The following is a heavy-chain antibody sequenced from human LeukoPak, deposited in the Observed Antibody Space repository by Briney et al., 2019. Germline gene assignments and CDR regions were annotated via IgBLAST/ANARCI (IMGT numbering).Heavy chain of an antibody. V-gene: IGHV1-46*01. CDR3: ARASGSSAVPFDY. D-gene: IGHD3-10*01. CDR2: IAPSSGTT. J-gene: IGHJ4*02. Sequence: ASVKVSCKASGYTFTSNYMHWVRQAPGQGLEWMGVIAPSSGTTSYAQKFQGRVTMTRDTSTSSLYMELSSLTSEDTAVYYCARASGSSAVPFDYWGQGTLVTVSS. CDR1: GYTFTSNY.